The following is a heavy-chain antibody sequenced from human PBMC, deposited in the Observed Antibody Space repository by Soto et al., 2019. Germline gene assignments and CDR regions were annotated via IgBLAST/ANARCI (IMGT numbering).Heavy chain of an antibody. J-gene: IGHJ4*02. CDR3: ARVKGGTTRRAFDY. CDR2: IYDNGGA. Sequence: SETLSLTCTVSGDSISSGGYYWSWIRQHPGKGLEWIGYIYDNGGAYYSPSLKGRVVISVDRSENQFSLRLSSVTAADTAVYYCARVKGGTTRRAFDYWGQGTPVTVSS. V-gene: IGHV4-31*03. D-gene: IGHD1-7*01. CDR1: GDSISSGGYY.